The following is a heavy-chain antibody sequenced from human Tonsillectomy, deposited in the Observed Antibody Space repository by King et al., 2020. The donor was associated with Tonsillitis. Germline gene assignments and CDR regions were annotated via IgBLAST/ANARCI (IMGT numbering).Heavy chain of an antibody. CDR1: GGSISSSY. CDR3: ARDAGYSYDYYYYYGMDV. V-gene: IGHV4-59*01. D-gene: IGHD5-18*01. CDR2: IYYSGST. J-gene: IGHJ6*02. Sequence: QLQESGPGLVKPSETLSLICTVSGGSISSSYWNWIRQPPGKGLEWIGYIYYSGSTNYNPSLKSRVTISVDTSKNQFSLKLSSVTAADTAVYFCARDAGYSYDYYYYYGMDVWGQGTTVTVSS.